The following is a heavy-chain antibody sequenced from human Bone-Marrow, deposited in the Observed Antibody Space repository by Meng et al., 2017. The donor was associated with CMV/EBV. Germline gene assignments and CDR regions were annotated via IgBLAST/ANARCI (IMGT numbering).Heavy chain of an antibody. CDR2: IRIKSYGGTT. CDR3: TRDSTLYYYDSSGYFDY. D-gene: IGHD3-22*01. J-gene: IGHJ4*02. CDR1: GFTFGDYA. V-gene: IGHV3-49*04. Sequence: GGSLRLSCTASGFTFGDYAMSWVRQAPGKGLEWVGFIRIKSYGGTTEYAASVKGRFTISRDDSKSIAYLQMNSLKTEDTAVYYCTRDSTLYYYDSSGYFDYWGQGTLVTVSS.